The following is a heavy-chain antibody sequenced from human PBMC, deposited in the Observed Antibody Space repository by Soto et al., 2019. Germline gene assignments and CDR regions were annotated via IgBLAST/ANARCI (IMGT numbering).Heavy chain of an antibody. Sequence: QVQLVESGGGVVQPGRSLRLSCAASGFTFSSYAMHWVRQAPGKGLEWVAVISYDGSNKYYADSVKGRFTISRDNSKNTLYRQMNGLRAEDTAVYYCASGVVVVAASYFDYWGQGTLVTVSS. CDR1: GFTFSSYA. CDR3: ASGVVVVAASYFDY. V-gene: IGHV3-30-3*01. CDR2: ISYDGSNK. D-gene: IGHD2-15*01. J-gene: IGHJ4*02.